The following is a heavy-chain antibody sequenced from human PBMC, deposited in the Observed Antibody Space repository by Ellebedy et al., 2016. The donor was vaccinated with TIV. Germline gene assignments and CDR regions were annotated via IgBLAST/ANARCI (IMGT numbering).Heavy chain of an antibody. V-gene: IGHV3-7*03. CDR3: TKDISAGGVDV. Sequence: PGGSLRLSCAASGFTFSSYWMSWVRQAPGKGLEWVANIKQDGSEKYYVDSVKGRFTISRDNAKNSLYLQMNSLRAEDTALYYCTKDISAGGVDVWGQGTTVTVSS. CDR2: IKQDGSEK. J-gene: IGHJ6*02. CDR1: GFTFSSYW.